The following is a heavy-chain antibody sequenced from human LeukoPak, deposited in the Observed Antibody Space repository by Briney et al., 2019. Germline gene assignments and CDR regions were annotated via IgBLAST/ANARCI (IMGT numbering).Heavy chain of an antibody. V-gene: IGHV3-23*01. CDR2: INDSGSST. J-gene: IGHJ4*02. CDR1: GFTFRKYA. D-gene: IGHD3-10*01. Sequence: AGGSLRLSCAVSGFTFRKYAMTWVRQAPGKGLEWVSGINDSGSSTYYADSVNGRLTISRDNAKNTVYLQMNSLRVEDTAVYYCTKGLYRSGSSPDFWGQGTLVTVSS. CDR3: TKGLYRSGSSPDF.